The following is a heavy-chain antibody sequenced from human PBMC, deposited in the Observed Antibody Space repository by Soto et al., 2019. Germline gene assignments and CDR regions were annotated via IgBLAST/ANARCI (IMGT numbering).Heavy chain of an antibody. Sequence: QVQLVQSGTEVKKPGSSVKVSCKVSGGTFSTLAVSWVRQAPGQGLEWMGGIIPIFGRPVYAQKFQGRVTITADESTSIVYMELSSLSSEDTAVYYCAMAPYEDYAVPEPNYFDSWGQGTLVTVPS. J-gene: IGHJ4*02. D-gene: IGHD4-17*01. CDR2: IIPIFGRP. CDR1: GGTFSTLA. V-gene: IGHV1-69*01. CDR3: AMAPYEDYAVPEPNYFDS.